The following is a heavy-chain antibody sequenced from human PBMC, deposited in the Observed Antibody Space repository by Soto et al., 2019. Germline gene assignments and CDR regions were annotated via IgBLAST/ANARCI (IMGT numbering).Heavy chain of an antibody. CDR2: IYHSGST. CDR3: ARDLKEYCSDGKCNWFDP. CDR1: GGSISSGGYS. J-gene: IGHJ5*02. Sequence: SETLSLTCAVSGGSISSGGYSWSWIRQPPGKGLEWIGYIYHSGSTYYNPSLKSRVTISVDRSKNQFSLKLCSVTAADTAVYYCARDLKEYCSDGKCNWFDPWGQGTLVTVSS. V-gene: IGHV4-30-2*01. D-gene: IGHD2-15*01.